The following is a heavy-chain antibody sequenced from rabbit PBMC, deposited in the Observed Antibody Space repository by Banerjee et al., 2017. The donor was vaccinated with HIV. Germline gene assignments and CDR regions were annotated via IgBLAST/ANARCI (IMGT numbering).Heavy chain of an antibody. Sequence: QEQLEESGGDLVKPEGSLTLTCTASGFSFTTSYWMSWVRQAPGKGLEWIACIYTGSSGGAYYASWVNGRFTISKTSSTTVTLQMTSLTAADTATYFCARGNVDYFNLWGQGTLVTVS. V-gene: IGHV1S45*01. J-gene: IGHJ4*01. CDR3: ARGNVDYFNL. CDR1: GFSFTTSYW. CDR2: IYTGSSGGA.